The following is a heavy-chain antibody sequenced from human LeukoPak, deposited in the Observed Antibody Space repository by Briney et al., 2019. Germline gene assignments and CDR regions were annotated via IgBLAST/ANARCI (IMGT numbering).Heavy chain of an antibody. J-gene: IGHJ3*02. D-gene: IGHD6-13*01. CDR2: IYYSGSI. CDR1: GGSISSSSYY. V-gene: IGHV4-39*01. Sequence: SETLSLTCTVSGGSISSSSYYWGWIRQPPGKGLEWIGSIYYSGSIYYNPSLKSRVTISVDTSKNQFSLKLSSVTAADTAVYYCARHLGAAAGPIPGYYHDAFDIWGQGTMVTVSS. CDR3: ARHLGAAAGPIPGYYHDAFDI.